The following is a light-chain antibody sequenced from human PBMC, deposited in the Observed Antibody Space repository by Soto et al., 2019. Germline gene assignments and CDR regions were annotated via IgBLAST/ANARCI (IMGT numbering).Light chain of an antibody. J-gene: IGKJ4*02. CDR1: QNIRSW. CDR3: QQYDSSAT. V-gene: IGKV1-5*03. CDR2: KAS. Sequence: DIQMTQSPSTLSASVGDRVTITCRASQNIRSWLAWYQQKPGKAPRLLIYKASSLESGVPSRFSGSGSGTEFTLTISSLQPEDSATYYCQQYDSSATFGGGTKVEIK.